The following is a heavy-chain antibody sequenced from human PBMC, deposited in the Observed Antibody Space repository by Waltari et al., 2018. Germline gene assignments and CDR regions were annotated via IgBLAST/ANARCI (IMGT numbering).Heavy chain of an antibody. V-gene: IGHV3-53*02. J-gene: IGHJ3*02. CDR1: GFTARSNY. Sequence: EVQLVETGGGLIQPGGSLRLSCAASGFTARSNYMSWVPQAPGKGLEWVSVIYSGGSTYYADSVKGRFTISRDNSKNTLYLQMNSLRAEDTAVYYCARDWGSGSYHAFDIWGQGTMVTVSS. CDR2: IYSGGST. CDR3: ARDWGSGSYHAFDI. D-gene: IGHD3-10*01.